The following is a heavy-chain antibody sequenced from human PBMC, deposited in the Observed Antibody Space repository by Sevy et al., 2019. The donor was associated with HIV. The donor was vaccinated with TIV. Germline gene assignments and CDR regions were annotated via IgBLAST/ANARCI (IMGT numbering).Heavy chain of an antibody. Sequence: GGSLRLSCAASGFTFSSYAMSWVRQAPGKGLEWVSAISGSGGSTYYADSVKGRFTISRDNSKNTLYLQMNSLRAEDTAVYYCAKETDYYDSSGYYLFDYWGQGTLVTVSS. D-gene: IGHD3-22*01. J-gene: IGHJ4*02. CDR1: GFTFSSYA. V-gene: IGHV3-23*01. CDR3: AKETDYYDSSGYYLFDY. CDR2: ISGSGGST.